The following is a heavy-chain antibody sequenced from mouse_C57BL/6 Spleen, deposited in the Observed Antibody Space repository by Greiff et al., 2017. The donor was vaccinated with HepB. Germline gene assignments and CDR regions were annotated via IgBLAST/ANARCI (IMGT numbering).Heavy chain of an antibody. J-gene: IGHJ3*01. D-gene: IGHD1-1*01. CDR2: IDPENGDT. V-gene: IGHV14-4*01. CDR1: GFNITDDY. Sequence: VQLKESGAELVRPGASVKLSCTASGFNITDDYMHWVKQRPEQGLEWIGWIDPENGDTEYASKFQGKATITADTSSNTAYLQLSSLTSEDTAVYYCTTSSDGSREAWFAYWGQGTLVTVSA. CDR3: TTSSDGSREAWFAY.